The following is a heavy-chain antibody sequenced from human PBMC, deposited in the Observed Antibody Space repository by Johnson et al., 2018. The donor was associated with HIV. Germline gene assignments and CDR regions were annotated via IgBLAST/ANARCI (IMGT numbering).Heavy chain of an antibody. J-gene: IGHJ3*02. D-gene: IGHD3-10*01. CDR2: ISYDGSNK. V-gene: IGHV3-30*04. CDR3: AREAGGPVVPITMVRGVAFDI. CDR1: GFTFSSYA. Sequence: QEQLVESGGGVVQPGRSLRLSCAASGFTFSSYAMHWVRQAPGKGLEWVAVISYDGSNKYYVDSVKGRFTISRANATNSLYLQMNSLRAEDTAVYYCAREAGGPVVPITMVRGVAFDIWGQGTMVTVSS.